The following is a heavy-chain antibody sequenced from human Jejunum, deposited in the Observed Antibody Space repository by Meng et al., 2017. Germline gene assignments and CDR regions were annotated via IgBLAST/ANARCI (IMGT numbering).Heavy chain of an antibody. V-gene: IGHV3-23*01. D-gene: IGHD6-6*01. CDR2: ITGSAGHT. J-gene: IGHJ5*02. Sequence: GESLKISCEASGFTFTSYAMGWVRQTPAKGLEWVSTITGSAGHTYYTDSERGRFTISRDNSKHALYLQMSSLRAEDSAIYYCAKHLDIAGRYWIDPWGQGTLVTVSS. CDR1: GFTFTSYA. CDR3: AKHLDIAGRYWIDP.